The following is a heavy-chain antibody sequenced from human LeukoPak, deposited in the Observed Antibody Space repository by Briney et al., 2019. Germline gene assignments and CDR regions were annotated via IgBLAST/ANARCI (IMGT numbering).Heavy chain of an antibody. D-gene: IGHD3-10*01. CDR2: IIPILGIA. V-gene: IGHV1-69*04. Sequence: SVKVSYKASGGTFSSYAISWVRQAPGQGLEWMGRIIPILGIANYAQKFQGRVTITADKSTSTAYMELSSLRSEDTAVYYCATSPLGSGYFDYWGQGTLVTVSS. J-gene: IGHJ4*02. CDR1: GGTFSSYA. CDR3: ATSPLGSGYFDY.